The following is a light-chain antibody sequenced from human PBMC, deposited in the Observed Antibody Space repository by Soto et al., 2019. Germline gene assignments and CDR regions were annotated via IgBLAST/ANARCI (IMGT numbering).Light chain of an antibody. V-gene: IGLV2-23*01. CDR2: EEN. CDR3: CSYAGSSTPYV. CDR1: SSDVGSYNL. Sequence: QSVLAQPASVSGSPGQSITISCTGTSSDVGSYNLVSWYQQYPGKAPKLMIYEENKRPSGVSNRFSASKSGNTASLTISGLQAEDEAEYFCCSYAGSSTPYVFGTGTKVTLL. J-gene: IGLJ1*01.